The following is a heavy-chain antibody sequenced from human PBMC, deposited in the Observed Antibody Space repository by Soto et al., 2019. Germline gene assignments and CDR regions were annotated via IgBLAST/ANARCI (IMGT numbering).Heavy chain of an antibody. CDR2: ISAYNGNT. CDR3: ARDQEEKLERVLVAFDI. D-gene: IGHD1-1*01. V-gene: IGHV1-18*01. Sequence: GASVKVSCKASGYTFTSYGISWVRQAPGQGLEWMGWISAYNGNTNYAQKLQGRVTMTTDTSTSTAYMELRSLRSDDTAVYYCARDQEEKLERVLVAFDIWGQGTMVTVSS. J-gene: IGHJ3*02. CDR1: GYTFTSYG.